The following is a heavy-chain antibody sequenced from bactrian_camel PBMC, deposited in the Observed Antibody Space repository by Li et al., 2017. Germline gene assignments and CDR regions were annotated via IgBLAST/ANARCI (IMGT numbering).Heavy chain of an antibody. J-gene: IGHJ4*01. D-gene: IGHD7*01. V-gene: IGHV3S1*01. CDR2: LWIGGATT. Sequence: HVQLVESGGGSVQAGGSLRLSCAAGRYTYKRNCMGWFRQRPGKDREGLAVLWIGGATTTYADSVKGRFTISQDKGKSMVYLQMNNLKPDDSAMYYCAYESGTTPDLCRRRGPGGYFGQGTQVTVS. CDR1: RYTYKRNC.